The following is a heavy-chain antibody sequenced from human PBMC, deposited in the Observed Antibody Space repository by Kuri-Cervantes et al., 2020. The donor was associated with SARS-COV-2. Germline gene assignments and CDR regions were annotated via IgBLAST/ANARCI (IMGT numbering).Heavy chain of an antibody. D-gene: IGHD4-17*01. V-gene: IGHV3-7*01. CDR3: ASVRGYGDYVFDY. J-gene: IGHJ4*02. CDR1: GFTFSSYW. Sequence: GGSLRLSCGASGFTFSSYWMSWVRQAPGKGLEWVANIKQDGSEKYYVDSVKGRFTISRDNAKNSLYLQMNSLRAEDTAVYYCASVRGYGDYVFDYWGQGTLVTVSS. CDR2: IKQDGSEK.